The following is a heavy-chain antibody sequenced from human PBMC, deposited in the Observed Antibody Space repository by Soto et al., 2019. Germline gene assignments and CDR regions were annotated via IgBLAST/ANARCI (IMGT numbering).Heavy chain of an antibody. CDR2: ISSSSSTI. CDR3: ARDAPRCSGGTCLDY. D-gene: IGHD2-15*01. J-gene: IGHJ4*02. CDR1: GFTFSSFS. V-gene: IGHV3-48*02. Sequence: EVQLMESGGGLVQPGGSLRLSCAASGFTFSSFSMHWVRQAPGKGLEWVSYISSSSSTIYYADSVRGRFTISRDNAKNSLYLQMNSLRDEDKAVFYCARDAPRCSGGTCLDYWGQGTLVTVSS.